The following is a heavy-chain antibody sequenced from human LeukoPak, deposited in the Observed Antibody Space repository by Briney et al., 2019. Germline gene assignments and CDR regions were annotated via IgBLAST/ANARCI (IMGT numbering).Heavy chain of an antibody. J-gene: IGHJ4*02. V-gene: IGHV3-21*01. CDR1: GFSFSSYT. Sequence: GGSLRLSCAASGFSFSSYTMTWVRQAPGKGLEWVSVISSSTTDIYYADSVKGRFTISRDNPKDSLYLQMNSLRAEDTAVYYCARVNAAFDYWGLGTPVTISS. D-gene: IGHD2-15*01. CDR3: ARVNAAFDY. CDR2: ISSSTTDI.